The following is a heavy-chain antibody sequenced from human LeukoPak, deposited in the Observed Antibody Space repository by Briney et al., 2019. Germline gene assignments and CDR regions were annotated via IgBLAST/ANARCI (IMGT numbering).Heavy chain of an antibody. J-gene: IGHJ6*03. CDR3: AKGGAEDVPYYYYMDV. Sequence: GGSLRLSCAASGFPFDDYAMHWVRQAPGKGLEWVSGISWNSGSIGYADSVKGRFTISRDNAKNSLYLQMNSLRAEDTALYYCAKGGAEDVPYYYYMDVWGKGTTVTISS. V-gene: IGHV3-9*01. CDR2: ISWNSGSI. CDR1: GFPFDDYA. D-gene: IGHD1-26*01.